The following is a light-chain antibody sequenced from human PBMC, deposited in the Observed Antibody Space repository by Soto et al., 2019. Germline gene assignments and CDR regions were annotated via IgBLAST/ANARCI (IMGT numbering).Light chain of an antibody. CDR2: SNN. CDR1: SSNSGSNT. V-gene: IGLV1-44*01. Sequence: QSELTHPPEASGTPGQRVTIACNGISSNSGSNTVNWYQQLPGTAPKLLIYSNNERPSGVPDRFSGSKSGTSASLAISGLQSEDEADFYCAAWDDSLNAYVIGTGTKVTVL. CDR3: AAWDDSLNAYV. J-gene: IGLJ1*01.